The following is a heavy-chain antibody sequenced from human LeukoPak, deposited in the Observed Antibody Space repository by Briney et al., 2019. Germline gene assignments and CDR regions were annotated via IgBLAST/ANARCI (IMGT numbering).Heavy chain of an antibody. CDR1: GDSVSSKSAA. CDR3: ARGSQSSRWFDP. Sequence: SQTLSLTCAISGDSVSSKSAAWNWIRQSPSRGLEWLGRTYDRSQWYNDYAVSVESRITINPDTSKNQFSLQLNSVTPEDTAVYYCARGSQSSRWFDPWGQGTLVTVSS. V-gene: IGHV6-1*01. CDR2: TYDRSQWYN. J-gene: IGHJ5*02. D-gene: IGHD6-6*01.